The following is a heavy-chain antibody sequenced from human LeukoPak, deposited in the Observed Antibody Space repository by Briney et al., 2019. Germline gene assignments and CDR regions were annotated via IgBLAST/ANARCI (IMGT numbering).Heavy chain of an antibody. D-gene: IGHD6-19*01. Sequence: GGSLRLSCAASGFTFKSYWMHWVRQAPGKGLVWVSRINTDGSSTIYADSVKGRFTISRDNAKNTLYLQMNTLRVEDTAVYYCAKPFGSGFYYFDYWGQGTLVTVSS. CDR2: INTDGSST. CDR3: AKPFGSGFYYFDY. CDR1: GFTFKSYW. J-gene: IGHJ4*02. V-gene: IGHV3-74*01.